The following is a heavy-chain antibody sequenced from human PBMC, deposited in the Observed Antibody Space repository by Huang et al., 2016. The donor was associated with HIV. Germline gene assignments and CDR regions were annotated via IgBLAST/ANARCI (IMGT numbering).Heavy chain of an antibody. D-gene: IGHD3-9*01. CDR1: GWSFSDYY. V-gene: IGHV4-34*01. CDR3: ARVANDWYRGLDY. J-gene: IGHJ4*02. Sequence: QVQLQQWGAGLLKPSETLSLTCAVYGWSFSDYYWRWIRPPPGKGLEWMEENNNSGSNNSNPSRKSRVNMSGETAKNQFARKGRARTAADTAIYDCARVANDWYRGLDYWGQGTLLTVSS. CDR2: NNNSGSN.